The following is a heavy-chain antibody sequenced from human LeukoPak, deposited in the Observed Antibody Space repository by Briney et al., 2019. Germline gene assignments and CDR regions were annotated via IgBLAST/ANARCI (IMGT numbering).Heavy chain of an antibody. CDR2: IKQDGSEK. Sequence: GGSLRLSCAASGFTFSSYWMSWVRQAPGKGLEWVANIKQDGSEKYYVDSVKGRFTISRDSAKNSLYLQMNSLRAEDTAVYYCARDHPVVAATNWFDPWGQGTLVTVSS. CDR1: GFTFSSYW. J-gene: IGHJ5*02. V-gene: IGHV3-7*03. D-gene: IGHD2-15*01. CDR3: ARDHPVVAATNWFDP.